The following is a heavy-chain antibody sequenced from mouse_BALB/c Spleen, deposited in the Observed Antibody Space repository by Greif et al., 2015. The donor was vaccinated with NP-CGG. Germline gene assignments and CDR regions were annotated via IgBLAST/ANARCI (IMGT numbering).Heavy chain of an antibody. Sequence: EVKLVESGGGLVKPGGSLKLSCAASGFTFSDYYMYWVRQTPEKRLEWVATISDGGSYTYYPDSVKGRFTISRDNAKNNLYLQMSSLKSEDTAMYYCARGRDGYWKNAMDYWGQGTSVTVSS. CDR3: ARGRDGYWKNAMDY. CDR1: GFTFSDYY. CDR2: ISDGGSYT. D-gene: IGHD2-3*01. V-gene: IGHV5-4*02. J-gene: IGHJ4*01.